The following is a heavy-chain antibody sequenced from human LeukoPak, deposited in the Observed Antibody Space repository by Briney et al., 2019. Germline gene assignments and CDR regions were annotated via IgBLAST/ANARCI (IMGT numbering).Heavy chain of an antibody. V-gene: IGHV3-74*01. CDR2: INTDGRTI. J-gene: IGHJ4*02. Sequence: GGSLRLSCAASGFTFSRYWMHWVRQAPGKGLVWVSRINTDGRTITYADPVKGRFTISRDNSKNTLYLQMNSLRAEDTAVYYCAKTEGRAAAGRGFDYWGQGTLVTVSS. CDR1: GFTFSRYW. D-gene: IGHD6-13*01. CDR3: AKTEGRAAAGRGFDY.